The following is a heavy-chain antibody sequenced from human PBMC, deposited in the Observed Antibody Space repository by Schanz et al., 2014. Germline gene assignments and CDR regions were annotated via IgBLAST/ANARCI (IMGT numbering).Heavy chain of an antibody. CDR2: ISTYTGNT. D-gene: IGHD2-21*01. J-gene: IGHJ2*01. Sequence: QVQLVQSGAEVKKPGASVKVSCKASGYTFTSYGVSWVRQAPGQGLEWMGWISTYTGNTNYAQRLQDRVTMTTDTSTSTAYMELRSLRSDDTAVYYCAKGQGAVINNWYFDLWGRGTLVTVSS. V-gene: IGHV1-18*04. CDR3: AKGQGAVINNWYFDL. CDR1: GYTFTSYG.